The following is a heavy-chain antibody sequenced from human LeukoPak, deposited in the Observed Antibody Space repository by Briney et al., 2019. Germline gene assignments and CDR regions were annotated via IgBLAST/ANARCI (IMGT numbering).Heavy chain of an antibody. CDR1: GFTVSSNY. Sequence: GGSLRLSCVVSGFTVSSNYMSWVRQAPGKGLEWVSVLYSGGNTYHADSVKGRFTISRDNSKNTLYLQMNSLSAEDTAVYYCAREGASSSFGYWGQGTLVTVSS. J-gene: IGHJ4*02. V-gene: IGHV3-53*01. D-gene: IGHD6-13*01. CDR2: LYSGGNT. CDR3: AREGASSSFGY.